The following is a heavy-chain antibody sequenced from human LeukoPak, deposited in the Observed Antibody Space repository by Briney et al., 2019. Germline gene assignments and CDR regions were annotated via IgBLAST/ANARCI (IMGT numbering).Heavy chain of an antibody. V-gene: IGHV1-69*13. J-gene: IGHJ3*02. CDR2: IIPIFGTA. Sequence: SVRVSCKASGGTFSSYAISWGRQAPGQGLEWMGGIIPIFGTANYAQKFQGRVTITADESTSTAYMELSSLRSEDTAVYYCASEEGDDAFDIWGQGTLVTVSS. CDR3: ASEEGDDAFDI. CDR1: GGTFSSYA. D-gene: IGHD3-16*01.